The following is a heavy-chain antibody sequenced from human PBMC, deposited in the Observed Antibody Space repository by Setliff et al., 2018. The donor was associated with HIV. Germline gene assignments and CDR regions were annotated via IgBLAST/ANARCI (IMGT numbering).Heavy chain of an antibody. Sequence: SVKVSCKASGGTFSIYAISWVRQAPGQGLEWMGGIIPILGMSIYAQKFQGRVTITADESTSTAYMELSSLRSEDTAVYYCASRYYNFWSGYTDTFDIWGQGTMVTVSS. V-gene: IGHV1-69*10. CDR2: IIPILGMS. CDR3: ASRYYNFWSGYTDTFDI. D-gene: IGHD3-3*01. J-gene: IGHJ3*02. CDR1: GGTFSIYA.